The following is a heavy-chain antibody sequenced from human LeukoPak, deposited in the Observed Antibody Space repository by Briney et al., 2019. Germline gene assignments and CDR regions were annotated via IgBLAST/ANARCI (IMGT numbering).Heavy chain of an antibody. Sequence: SVKVSCKASGGTFSTYAISWVRQAPGQGLEWMGGIIPIFGTANYAQKFQGRVTITADESTSTAYMELSSLRSEDTAVYYCARAVTVEAGLYYFDYWGQGTLVTVSS. J-gene: IGHJ4*02. D-gene: IGHD4-23*01. V-gene: IGHV1-69*13. CDR1: GGTFSTYA. CDR2: IIPIFGTA. CDR3: ARAVTVEAGLYYFDY.